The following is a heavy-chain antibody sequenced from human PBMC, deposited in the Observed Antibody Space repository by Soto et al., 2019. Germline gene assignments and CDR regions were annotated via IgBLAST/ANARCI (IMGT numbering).Heavy chain of an antibody. Sequence: GGSRSLSSASSGFNFSSYWMHLVRKAQGKGLVWVSRIKSDGSSTSYADSVKGRFTISRDNAKNTLYLQMNSLRAEDTAVYYCARDRYYYDSSGYFTRAYWGQGTLVTVSS. CDR1: GFNFSSYW. D-gene: IGHD3-22*01. CDR3: ARDRYYYDSSGYFTRAY. CDR2: IKSDGSST. V-gene: IGHV3-74*01. J-gene: IGHJ4*02.